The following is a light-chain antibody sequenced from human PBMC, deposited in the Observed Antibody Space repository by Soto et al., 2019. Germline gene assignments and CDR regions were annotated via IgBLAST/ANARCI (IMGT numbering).Light chain of an antibody. CDR3: SSYTTSTTRV. V-gene: IGLV2-14*01. CDR2: EVS. CDR1: SSEVGIYNY. J-gene: IGLJ1*01. Sequence: QSVLTQPASVSGSPGQSIAISCTGSSSEVGIYNYVSWYQQHPGKVPKLIIYEVSNRPSGVSNRFSGSKSGNTASLTISGLQAEDEADYYCSSYTTSTTRVFGTATK.